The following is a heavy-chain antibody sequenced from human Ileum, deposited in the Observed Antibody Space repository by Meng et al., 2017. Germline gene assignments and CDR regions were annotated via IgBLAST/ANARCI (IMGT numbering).Heavy chain of an antibody. CDR3: ARDADLGYSYEPFCDY. V-gene: IGHV1-46*01. D-gene: IGHD5-18*01. CDR2: INPSGGST. J-gene: IGHJ4*02. CDR1: GYTFTSYY. Sequence: ASVKVSCKASGYTFTSYYMHWVRQAPGQGLEWMGIINPSGGSTSYAQKFQGRVTMTRDTSTSTGYMELSSLRSEDTAVYYCARDADLGYSYEPFCDYWGQGTLVTVSS.